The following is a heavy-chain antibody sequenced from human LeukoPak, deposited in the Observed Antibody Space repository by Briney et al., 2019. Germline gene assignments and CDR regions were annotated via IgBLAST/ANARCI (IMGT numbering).Heavy chain of an antibody. CDR2: ISAYNGNT. D-gene: IGHD5-12*01. CDR1: GYTFTSYG. J-gene: IGHJ4*02. Sequence: GASVKVSCKASGYTFTSYGISWVRQAPGQGLEWMGWISAYNGNTNYAQKLQGRVTMTTDTSTSTAYMELRSLRSDDTAVYYCARDRVVATPSPPNWGYWAKGPLVPV. V-gene: IGHV1-18*01. CDR3: ARDRVVATPSPPNWGY.